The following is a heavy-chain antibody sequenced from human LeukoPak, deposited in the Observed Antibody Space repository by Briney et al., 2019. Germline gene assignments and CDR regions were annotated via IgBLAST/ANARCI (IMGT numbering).Heavy chain of an antibody. V-gene: IGHV4-61*08. CDR3: ARKAHDSSAYYWFDP. CDR2: IHYSGST. CDR1: GGSISSGGYY. Sequence: PSQTLSLTCTVSGGSISSGGYYWSWIRQPPGRGLEGIGNIHYSGSTNYNPSLKSRVTISVDTSKIQFSLKLSSVTAADTAVYYCARKAHDSSAYYWFDPWGQGTLVTVSS. J-gene: IGHJ5*02. D-gene: IGHD3-22*01.